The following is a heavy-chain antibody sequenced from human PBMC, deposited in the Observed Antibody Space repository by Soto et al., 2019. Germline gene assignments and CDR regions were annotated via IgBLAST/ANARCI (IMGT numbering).Heavy chain of an antibody. V-gene: IGHV6-1*01. CDR2: TYYRSRWYN. D-gene: IGHD1-7*01. J-gene: IGHJ6*03. Sequence: QVQLQQSGPGLVRPSQTLSLTCAISGDSVSSNSAAWNWIRQSPSRGLEWLGRTYYRSRWYNDYAAFVRSRITVNPDTSKNQSSLHLTSVTPEDTALYYCAGTSSLQWNYMDVWTKGPRSPSP. CDR1: GDSVSSNSAA. CDR3: AGTSSLQWNYMDV.